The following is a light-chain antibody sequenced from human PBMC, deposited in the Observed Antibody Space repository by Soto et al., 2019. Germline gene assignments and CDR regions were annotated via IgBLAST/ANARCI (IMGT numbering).Light chain of an antibody. V-gene: IGLV2-14*01. J-gene: IGLJ2*01. CDR1: SSDVGGYNY. Sequence: QSVLTPPASVSGSPGQSITISCTGTSSDVGGYNYVSWYQQHPGKAPKLMIYDVSNRPSGVSNRFSGSKSGDTASLTISGLQAEDEADYYCSSHTSSSTPVVFGGGTQLTVL. CDR3: SSHTSSSTPVV. CDR2: DVS.